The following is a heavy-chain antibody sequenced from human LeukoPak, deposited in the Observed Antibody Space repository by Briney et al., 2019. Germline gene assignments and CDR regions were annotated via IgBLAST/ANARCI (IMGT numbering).Heavy chain of an antibody. CDR1: GYSFSNNW. V-gene: IGHV5-51*01. CDR2: IYPGDSQT. CDR3: ARLSAGSHIHLDS. Sequence: GESLKISCKGSGYSFSNNWIGWVRQMPGKGLEWMGIIYPGDSQTRYSPSFQGQVTISADKSISTAYLQWSSLKASDIAMYYCARLSAGSHIHLDSWGQGTLVNVSS. J-gene: IGHJ4*02. D-gene: IGHD1-26*01.